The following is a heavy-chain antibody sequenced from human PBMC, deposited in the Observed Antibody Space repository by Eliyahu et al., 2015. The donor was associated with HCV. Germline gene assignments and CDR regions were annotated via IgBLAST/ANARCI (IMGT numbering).Heavy chain of an antibody. CDR1: GFTVNSVY. J-gene: IGHJ3*01. CDR2: LTSESAGGTR. V-gene: IGHV3-15*01. D-gene: IGHD4-11*01. Sequence: EVQLVESGGGLVQPGDSLRLSCAVSGFTVNSVYMSWVRQPPGKGLGWVGRLTSESAGGTRDYVAAVKGRFTISTDESKSTLFLQMNSLRTEDTALYYCTSSLTEGAFDEWGQGTMVSVSS. CDR3: TSSLTEGAFDE.